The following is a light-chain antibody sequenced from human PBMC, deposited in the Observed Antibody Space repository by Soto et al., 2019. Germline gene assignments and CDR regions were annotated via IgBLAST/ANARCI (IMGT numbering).Light chain of an antibody. V-gene: IGKV1-5*03. Sequence: DIHMTQSPSTLSASVGDRVTITCRASQNIITWLAWYQQKPGKAPQLLIYKASSLEGGVPSRFSGSGSGTEFPLTIRTLQSDDFATYYCQHYKTSTRTFGQGTRVEIK. CDR2: KAS. CDR3: QHYKTSTRT. J-gene: IGKJ1*01. CDR1: QNIITW.